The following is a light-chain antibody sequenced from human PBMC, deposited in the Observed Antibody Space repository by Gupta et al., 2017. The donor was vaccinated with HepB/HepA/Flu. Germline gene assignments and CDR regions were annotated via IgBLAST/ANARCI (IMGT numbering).Light chain of an antibody. J-gene: IGKJ1*01. CDR1: QSVSKW. Sequence: DIQMTQTPSTLSASVGDRVTIACRASQSVSKWLAWYQQKAGKAPKLLIYKASRAESGVTSRFSGSGYGTEFTLTSSRRQNDDFANYYCQQDNSFWTFGQGTMVEIK. CDR3: QQDNSFWT. CDR2: KAS. V-gene: IGKV1-5*03.